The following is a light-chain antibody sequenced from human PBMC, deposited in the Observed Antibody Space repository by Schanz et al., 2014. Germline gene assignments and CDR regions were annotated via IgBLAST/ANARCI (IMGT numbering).Light chain of an antibody. J-gene: IGLJ1*01. CDR1: SSNIGAGFD. V-gene: IGLV1-40*01. CDR3: QSYDISLSVLYV. CDR2: SDS. Sequence: QSVLTQPPSVSGAPGQRVTISCTGSSSNIGAGFDVHWYQQLPGRAPKLLIYSDSSRPSGVPDRFSGSKSGTSASLAITGLQTEDEADYYCQSYDISLSVLYVFGTGTKLTVL.